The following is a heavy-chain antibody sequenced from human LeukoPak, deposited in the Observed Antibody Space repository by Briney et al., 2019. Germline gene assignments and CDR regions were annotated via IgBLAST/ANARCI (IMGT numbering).Heavy chain of an antibody. CDR3: ARYKWELPPFGGMDV. Sequence: ASVKVSCKASGYTFTNYGITWVRQAPGQGLEWMGWISGYNGNTNYAQKLQGRVSMTTDTSTSTAYMEVRSLRSDDTAVYYCARYKWELPPFGGMDVWGQGTTVTVSS. CDR1: GYTFTNYG. D-gene: IGHD1-26*01. CDR2: ISGYNGNT. J-gene: IGHJ6*02. V-gene: IGHV1-18*01.